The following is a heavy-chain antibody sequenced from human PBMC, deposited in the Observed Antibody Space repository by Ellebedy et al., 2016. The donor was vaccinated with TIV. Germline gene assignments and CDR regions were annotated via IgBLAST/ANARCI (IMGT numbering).Heavy chain of an antibody. CDR1: GGSISSTNW. V-gene: IGHV4-4*02. CDR2: FLHTGRT. J-gene: IGHJ4*02. CDR3: AGDSTAYYYFDD. D-gene: IGHD3-9*01. Sequence: MPSETLSLTCAASGGSISSTNWRRCVRQPPGKGQEWTGQFLHTGRTNYNPTLKSRGTISLDKSKNQFSLKLSYVTSADTAMYYCAGDSTAYYYFDDWGQGTLVTVSS.